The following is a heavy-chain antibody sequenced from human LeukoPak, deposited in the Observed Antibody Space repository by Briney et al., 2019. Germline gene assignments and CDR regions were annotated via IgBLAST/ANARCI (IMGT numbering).Heavy chain of an antibody. CDR2: ISPSASNT. J-gene: IGHJ6*02. CDR3: TRDLMDYDVSTGLHHYYMDV. D-gene: IGHD3-9*01. Sequence: PGGSLRLSCAASGFTFNIYAMTWVRQAPGKGLEWVSAISPSASNTYYADSVRGRFTISRDNAKNTLYLQMNTLRVEDTAVYYCTRDLMDYDVSTGLHHYYMDVWGQGTTVTVSS. V-gene: IGHV3-23*01. CDR1: GFTFNIYA.